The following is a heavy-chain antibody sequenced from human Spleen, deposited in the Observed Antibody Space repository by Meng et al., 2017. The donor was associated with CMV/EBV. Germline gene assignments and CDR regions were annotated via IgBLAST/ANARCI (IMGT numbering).Heavy chain of an antibody. V-gene: IGHV1-2*02. Sequence: ASVKVSCKASGYTFTGYYMHWVRQAPGQGLEWMGWINPNSGGTKYAQKFQGRVTMTRDTSISTAYMNLNRLRSDDTAVYYCARDGGVGATGDYWGQGTPVTVSS. J-gene: IGHJ4*02. CDR2: INPNSGGT. CDR3: ARDGGVGATGDY. CDR1: GYTFTGYY. D-gene: IGHD1-26*01.